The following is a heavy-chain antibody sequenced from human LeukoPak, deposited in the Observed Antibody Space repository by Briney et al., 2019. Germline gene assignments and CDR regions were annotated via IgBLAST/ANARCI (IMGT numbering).Heavy chain of an antibody. CDR1: GGTFSRYT. CDR2: IIPILGIA. CDR3: ARDRYGVPAAMTSRAFDI. J-gene: IGHJ3*02. Sequence: SVKVSCKASGGTFSRYTISWVRQAPGQGLEWMGRIIPILGIANYAQKFQGRVTTTADKSTSTAYMELSSLRSEDTAVYYCARDRYGVPAAMTSRAFDIWGQGTIVTASS. D-gene: IGHD2-2*01. V-gene: IGHV1-69*04.